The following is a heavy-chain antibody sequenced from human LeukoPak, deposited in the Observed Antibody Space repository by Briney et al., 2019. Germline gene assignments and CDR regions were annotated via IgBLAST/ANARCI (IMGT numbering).Heavy chain of an antibody. V-gene: IGHV4-59*01. J-gene: IGHJ4*02. CDR1: GGSISSYY. CDR3: ARGVVRRTFDY. Sequence: PSETLSLTCTVAGGSISSYYWSWIRQPPGKGLEWIGYIYYSGSTNYNPSLKSRVTISVDTSKNQFSLKLSSVTAADTAVYYCARGVVRRTFDYWGQGTLVTVSS. CDR2: IYYSGST. D-gene: IGHD3-10*01.